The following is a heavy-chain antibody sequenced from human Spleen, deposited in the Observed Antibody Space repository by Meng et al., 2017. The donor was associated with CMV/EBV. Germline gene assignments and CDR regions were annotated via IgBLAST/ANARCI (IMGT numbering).Heavy chain of an antibody. CDR2: IGSTGIDT. CDR1: GFTFSRYW. J-gene: IGHJ5*02. D-gene: IGHD6-19*01. CDR3: ARPGLAVAGTRWFDT. Sequence: ESLKISCEASGFTFSRYWMSWVRQTPGKGLEWVSGIGSTGIDTHNADSVKGRFTISRDNSKNTLYLQMNSLRVEDTALYYCARPGLAVAGTRWFDTWGQGTLVTVSS. V-gene: IGHV3-23*01.